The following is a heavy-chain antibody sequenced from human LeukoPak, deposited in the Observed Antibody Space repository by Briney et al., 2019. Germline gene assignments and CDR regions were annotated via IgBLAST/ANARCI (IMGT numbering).Heavy chain of an antibody. D-gene: IGHD2-2*01. V-gene: IGHV4-4*09. CDR1: GGSIGSYY. Sequence: SETLSLTCTVSGGSIGSYYWSWIRQPPGKGLEWIGYIYTSGSTNYNPSLKSRVTISVDTSKNQFSLKLSSVTAADTAVYYCARSSKPDFDDAFDIWGQGTMVTVSS. CDR2: IYTSGST. J-gene: IGHJ3*02. CDR3: ARSSKPDFDDAFDI.